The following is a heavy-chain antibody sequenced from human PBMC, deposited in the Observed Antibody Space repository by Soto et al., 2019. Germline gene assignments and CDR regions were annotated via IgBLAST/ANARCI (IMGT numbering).Heavy chain of an antibody. CDR2: IKSKTDGGTT. V-gene: IGHV3-15*01. J-gene: IGHJ4*02. CDR3: TTDFPSWWLVRKEGY. CDR1: GFTFGKAG. D-gene: IGHD6-19*01. Sequence: EVQLVESGEGLEKLGGPLNLPCQASGFTFGKAGLGWVRQAPGKGREWFGGIKSKTDGGTTDYAAPVKGRFTISRDDSKNTLYLQMNSLKTEDTAVYYCTTDFPSWWLVRKEGYWGQGTLVTVSS.